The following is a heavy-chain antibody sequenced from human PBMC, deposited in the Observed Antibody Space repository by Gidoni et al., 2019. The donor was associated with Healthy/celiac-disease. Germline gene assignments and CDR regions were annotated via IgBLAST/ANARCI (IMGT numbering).Heavy chain of an antibody. CDR2: ISYDGSNK. CDR3: AKVDH. V-gene: IGHV3-30*18. J-gene: IGHJ4*02. Sequence: QVQLVESGEGVVQPGRSLRLSCAASGFTFSSYGMHWVRQAPGKGLEWVAVISYDGSNKYYADSVKGRFTISRDNSKNTLYLQMNSLRAEDTAVYYCAKVDHWGQGTLVTVSS. CDR1: GFTFSSYG.